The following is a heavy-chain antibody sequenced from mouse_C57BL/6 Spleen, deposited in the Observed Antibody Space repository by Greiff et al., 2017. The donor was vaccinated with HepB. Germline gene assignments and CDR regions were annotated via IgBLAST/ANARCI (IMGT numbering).Heavy chain of an antibody. Sequence: EVQLQQSGPELVKPGASVKIPCKASGYTFTDYNMDWVKQSHGKSLEWIGDINPNNGGTIYNQKFKGKATLTVDKSSSTAYMELRSLTSEDTAVYYCARSGLYYSNYFYAMDYWGQGTSVTVSS. CDR2: INPNNGGT. J-gene: IGHJ4*01. CDR1: GYTFTDYN. D-gene: IGHD2-5*01. V-gene: IGHV1-18*01. CDR3: ARSGLYYSNYFYAMDY.